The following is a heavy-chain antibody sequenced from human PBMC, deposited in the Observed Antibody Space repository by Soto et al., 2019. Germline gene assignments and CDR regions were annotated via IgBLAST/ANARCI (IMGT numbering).Heavy chain of an antibody. CDR1: GFTFSSSA. D-gene: IGHD6-13*01. Sequence: GASVKVSCKASGFTFSSSAVQWVRHARGQRLEWIGWIVVGSGNTIHAQKFQERVSITRDLSTSTAYMELSSLRSEDTGVYYCAAKGQQHLGYYNGLDVWGQGTTVTVSS. J-gene: IGHJ6*02. CDR3: AAKGQQHLGYYNGLDV. V-gene: IGHV1-58*01. CDR2: IVVGSGNT.